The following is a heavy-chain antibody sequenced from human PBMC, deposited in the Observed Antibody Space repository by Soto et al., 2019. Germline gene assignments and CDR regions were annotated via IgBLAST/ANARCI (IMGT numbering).Heavy chain of an antibody. V-gene: IGHV1-8*01. CDR1: GNTFTSYD. CDR3: ARGRASGSYYLLDY. Sequence: ASVKVSCKASGNTFTSYDINWVRQATGHGLEWMGWINPNSGNIGYAQRFQGRVTMTRDTAIRTAYMEVSRLRSDDTAVYYCARGRASGSYYLLDYWGQGTLVTVSS. J-gene: IGHJ4*02. D-gene: IGHD3-10*01. CDR2: INPNSGNI.